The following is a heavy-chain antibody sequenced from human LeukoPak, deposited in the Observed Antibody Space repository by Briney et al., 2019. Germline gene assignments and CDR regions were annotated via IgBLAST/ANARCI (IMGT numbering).Heavy chain of an antibody. D-gene: IGHD3-10*01. J-gene: IGHJ4*02. CDR1: GFTLSNAW. CDR3: TGVTWFGY. Sequence: GGSLRLSCVASGFTLSNAWMSWVRQAPGKGLEWVGLIKSKTDGGTSDYAAPVKGRFTISRDDSKNTLYLQMDSLKTEVTDVYYCTGVTWFGYWGQGTLVTVSS. V-gene: IGHV3-15*01. CDR2: IKSKTDGGTS.